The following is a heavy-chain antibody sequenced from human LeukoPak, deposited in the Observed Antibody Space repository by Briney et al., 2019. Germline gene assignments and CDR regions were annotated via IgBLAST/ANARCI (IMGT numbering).Heavy chain of an antibody. D-gene: IGHD1-1*01. CDR1: GGSISSANYY. CDR3: ARDNEAFDAFDI. J-gene: IGHJ3*02. CDR2: VYYSGST. V-gene: IGHV4-39*07. Sequence: SETLSLTCTVSGGSISSANYYWAWIRQPPGKGLEWIGDVYYSGSTYYNPSLKSRVTISVDTSKNQFSLKLSSVTAADTAVYYCARDNEAFDAFDIWGQGTMVTVSS.